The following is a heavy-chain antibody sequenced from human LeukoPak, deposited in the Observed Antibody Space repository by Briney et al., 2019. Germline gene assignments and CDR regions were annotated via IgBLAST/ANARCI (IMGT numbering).Heavy chain of an antibody. CDR2: ISGSGGST. V-gene: IGHV3-23*01. CDR3: AKKSWSYDSSGDLSY. Sequence: PGGSLRLSCAASGFTFSTYAMSWVRQAPGRGLEWVSSISGSGGSTYYADSVKGRFTISRDNSKNTPYLQMNSLRAEDTAVYYCAKKSWSYDSSGDLSYWGQGTLVTVSS. J-gene: IGHJ4*02. D-gene: IGHD3-22*01. CDR1: GFTFSTYA.